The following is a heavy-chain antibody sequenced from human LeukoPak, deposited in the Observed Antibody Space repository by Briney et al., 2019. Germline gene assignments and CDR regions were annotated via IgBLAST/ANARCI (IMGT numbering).Heavy chain of an antibody. J-gene: IGHJ4*02. CDR2: INHSGST. V-gene: IGHV4-34*01. Sequence: SETLSLTCAVYGGSFSGYYWSWIRQPPGKGLEWIGEINHSGSTNYNTSLKSRVTISVDTSKNQFSLKLSSVTAADTAVYYCAAHYYDSFDYWGQGTLVTVSS. CDR1: GGSFSGYY. CDR3: AAHYYDSFDY. D-gene: IGHD3-22*01.